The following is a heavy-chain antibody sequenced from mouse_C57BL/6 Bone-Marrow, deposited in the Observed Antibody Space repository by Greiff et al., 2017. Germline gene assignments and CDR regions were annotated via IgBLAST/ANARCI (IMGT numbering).Heavy chain of an antibody. J-gene: IGHJ4*01. CDR2: IDPSDSET. CDR3: ERENDLYYAMDY. Sequence: VQLQQPGAELVRPGSSVKLSCKASGYTFTSYWMHWVKQRPIQGLEWIGNIDPSDSETHYNQKFKDKATLTVDKSSSTAYMQLSSLTAEDSAVYYCERENDLYYAMDYWGQGTSVTVSS. D-gene: IGHD2-3*01. V-gene: IGHV1-52*01. CDR1: GYTFTSYW.